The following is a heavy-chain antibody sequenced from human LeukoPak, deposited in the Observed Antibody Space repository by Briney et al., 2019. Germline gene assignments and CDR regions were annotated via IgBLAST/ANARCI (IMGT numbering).Heavy chain of an antibody. V-gene: IGHV1-69*13. Sequence: GASVKVSCRASGYTFTSYYMHWVRQAPGQGLEWMGGIIPIFSTANYAQKFQGRVTITADESTSTAYMELSSLRSEDTAVYYCAGRMTTVTTWNYWGQGTLVTVSS. CDR2: IIPIFSTA. J-gene: IGHJ4*02. CDR1: GYTFTSYY. D-gene: IGHD4-11*01. CDR3: AGRMTTVTTWNY.